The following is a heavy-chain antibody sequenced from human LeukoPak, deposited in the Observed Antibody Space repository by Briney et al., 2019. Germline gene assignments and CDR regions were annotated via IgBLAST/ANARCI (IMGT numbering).Heavy chain of an antibody. J-gene: IGHJ4*02. V-gene: IGHV1-46*01. Sequence: ASVKVSCKASGYTFTSYYMHWVRQAPGQGLEWMGIINPSGGSTSYAQKFQGRVTMTTDTSTSTAYMELRSLRSDDTAVYYCARELGGGYGDYWGQGTLVTVSS. D-gene: IGHD5-18*01. CDR2: INPSGGST. CDR3: ARELGGGYGDY. CDR1: GYTFTSYY.